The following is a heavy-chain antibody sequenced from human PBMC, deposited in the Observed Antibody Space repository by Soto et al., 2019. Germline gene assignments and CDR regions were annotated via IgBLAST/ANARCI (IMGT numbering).Heavy chain of an antibody. D-gene: IGHD3-22*01. V-gene: IGHV3-30*03. CDR2: ISSDGHHQ. CDR1: GFSFNDYA. J-gene: IGHJ4*02. CDR3: SRGTYYPQSSGLHADY. Sequence: GSLRLSCATSGFSFNDYAMYWVRQAPGQGLEWVAIISSDGHHQFYLDNLRGRFTVSRDNSKNTLYLQMNSLRPEDTAVYYCSRGTYYPQSSGLHADYWGPGTVVTVSS.